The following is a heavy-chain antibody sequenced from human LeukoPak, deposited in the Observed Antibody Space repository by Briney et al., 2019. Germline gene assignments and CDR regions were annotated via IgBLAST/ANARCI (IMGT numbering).Heavy chain of an antibody. CDR3: ARRGVVVPAATGYYYYYMDV. J-gene: IGHJ6*03. Sequence: SEALSLTCTVSGGSISSYYWSWIRQPPGKGLEWIGYIYYSGSTNYNPSLKSRVTISVDTSKNQFSLKLSSVTAADTAVYYCARRGVVVPAATGYYYYYMDVWGKGTTVTVSS. CDR2: IYYSGST. V-gene: IGHV4-59*08. D-gene: IGHD2-2*01. CDR1: GGSISSYY.